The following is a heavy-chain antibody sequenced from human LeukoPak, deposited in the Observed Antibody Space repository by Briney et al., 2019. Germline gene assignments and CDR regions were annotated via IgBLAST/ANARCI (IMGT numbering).Heavy chain of an antibody. Sequence: SETLSLTCAVSGGSISSGGYSWSWIRQPPGKGLEWIGYIYHSGSTYYNSSLKSRVTISVDRSKNQFSLKLSSVTAADTAVYYCARGGYDILTGYYNWFDPWGQGTLVTVSS. CDR2: IYHSGST. J-gene: IGHJ5*02. V-gene: IGHV4-30-2*01. D-gene: IGHD3-9*01. CDR3: ARGGYDILTGYYNWFDP. CDR1: GGSISSGGYS.